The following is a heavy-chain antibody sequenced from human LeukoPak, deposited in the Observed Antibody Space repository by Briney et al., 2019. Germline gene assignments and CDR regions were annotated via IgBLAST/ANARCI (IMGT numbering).Heavy chain of an antibody. CDR2: IRSEAFGGTT. D-gene: IGHD7-27*01. CDR1: GFTFADYG. Sequence: PGRSLRLSCTASGFTFADYGVSWVRQAPGKGLEWVGTIRSEAFGGTTEYAASVKGRFNISRDDSKSIAYLQMHSLKTEDTAVYYCTRAEAPHWGLIDFWGQGTLVTVSS. V-gene: IGHV3-49*04. J-gene: IGHJ4*02. CDR3: TRAEAPHWGLIDF.